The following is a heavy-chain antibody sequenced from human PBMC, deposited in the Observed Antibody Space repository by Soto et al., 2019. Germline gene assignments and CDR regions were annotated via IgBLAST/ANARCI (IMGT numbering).Heavy chain of an antibody. CDR1: GFIFSTYG. J-gene: IGHJ4*02. Sequence: QVQLVESGGGVVQPGGSLRLSCAASGFIFSTYGMHWVRQAPGKGLEWLSVISYDGNNKDYADSVKGRFTRSRDNSKNTLWMQMYSLRTEDTAVYYCAKDLLLTTITTVGDWGQGTLVTVSS. CDR2: ISYDGNNK. D-gene: IGHD4-17*01. V-gene: IGHV3-30*18. CDR3: AKDLLLTTITTVGD.